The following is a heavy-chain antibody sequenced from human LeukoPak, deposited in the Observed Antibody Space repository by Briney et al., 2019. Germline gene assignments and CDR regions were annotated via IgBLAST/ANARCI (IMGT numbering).Heavy chain of an antibody. J-gene: IGHJ4*02. CDR2: ISYDGSNK. Sequence: GRSLRLSCAASGFTFSSYAMHWVRQAPGKGLEWVAVISYDGSNKYYADSVKGRFTISRDNSKNTLYLQMNSLRAEDTAVYYCARSQDIVVVVAATYGGYYFDYWGQGTLATVSS. CDR3: ARSQDIVVVVAATYGGYYFDY. V-gene: IGHV3-30-3*01. D-gene: IGHD2-15*01. CDR1: GFTFSSYA.